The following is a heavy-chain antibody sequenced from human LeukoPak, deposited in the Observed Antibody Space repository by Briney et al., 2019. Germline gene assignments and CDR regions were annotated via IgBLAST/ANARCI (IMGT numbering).Heavy chain of an antibody. J-gene: IGHJ4*02. CDR2: IDPSDSYT. D-gene: IGHD4-23*01. CDR1: GYSFTSYW. CDR3: VRLLTVASDY. Sequence: GESLKISCKGSGYSFTSYWIGWVRQMPGKGLEWMGRIDPSDSYTNYSPSFQGHVTISADKSITTAYLQWSSLKASDTAMYYCVRLLTVASDYWGQGTLVTVSS. V-gene: IGHV5-10-1*01.